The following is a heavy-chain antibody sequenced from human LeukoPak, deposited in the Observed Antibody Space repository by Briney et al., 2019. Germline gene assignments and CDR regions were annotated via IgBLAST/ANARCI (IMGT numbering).Heavy chain of an antibody. D-gene: IGHD5-18*01. J-gene: IGHJ4*02. CDR1: GFTFSSYG. CDR3: AKGDTYSYGYVDDY. CDR2: ISYDGSNK. V-gene: IGHV3-30*18. Sequence: GGSLRLSCAASGFTFSSYGMHWVRQAPGKGLEWVAVISYDGSNKYYADSVKGRFTISRDNSKNTLYLQMNSLRAEDTAVYYCAKGDTYSYGYVDDYWGQGTLVTVSS.